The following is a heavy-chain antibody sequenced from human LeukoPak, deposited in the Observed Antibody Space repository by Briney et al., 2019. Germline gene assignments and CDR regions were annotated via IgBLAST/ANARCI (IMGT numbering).Heavy chain of an antibody. Sequence: SETLSLTCTVSGVSISSSNSYWGWIGQPPGKGLEWIGSIYYSGNTYYNASLKSQVSISIDTSKNQFSLKVTSVTAADTAMYYCARQTGSGLFILPGGQGTLVTVSS. J-gene: IGHJ4*02. V-gene: IGHV4-39*01. CDR3: ARQTGSGLFILP. D-gene: IGHD3/OR15-3a*01. CDR2: IYYSGNT. CDR1: GVSISSSNSY.